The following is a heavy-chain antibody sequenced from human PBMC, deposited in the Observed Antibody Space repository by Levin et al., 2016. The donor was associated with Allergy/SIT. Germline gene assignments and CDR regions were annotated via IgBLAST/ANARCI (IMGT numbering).Heavy chain of an antibody. D-gene: IGHD3-16*01. CDR1: GFTFSNYW. CDR3: AKDLLHLRYYYGMDV. V-gene: IGHV3-23*01. J-gene: IGHJ6*02. CDR2: ISDPTT. Sequence: GGSLRLSCAASGFTFSNYWMNWVRQAPGKGLEWVSGISDPTTYYADSVKGRFTISRDNSQNTVYLQMNSLRAEDTAVYYCAKDLLHLRYYYGMDVWGQGTTVTVSS.